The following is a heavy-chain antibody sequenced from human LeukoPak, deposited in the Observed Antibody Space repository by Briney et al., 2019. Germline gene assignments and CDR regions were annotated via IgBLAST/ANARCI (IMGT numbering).Heavy chain of an antibody. CDR1: GYSFSSYW. Sequence: GESLKISCKGSGYSFSSYWISWVRQMPGKGLEWMGRIDPGDSFTKYSPSFEGQVTFSADKSINTAYLQWNSLKASDTAMYYCARVVNLSFDYWGQGTLVTASS. V-gene: IGHV5-10-1*04. CDR2: IDPGDSFT. D-gene: IGHD2-15*01. J-gene: IGHJ4*02. CDR3: ARVVNLSFDY.